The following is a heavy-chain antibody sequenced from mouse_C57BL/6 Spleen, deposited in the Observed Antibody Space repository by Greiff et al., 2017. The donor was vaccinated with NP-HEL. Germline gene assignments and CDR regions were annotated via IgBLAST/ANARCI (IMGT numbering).Heavy chain of an antibody. V-gene: IGHV3-1*01. J-gene: IGHJ2*01. D-gene: IGHD2-2*01. CDR1: GYSITSGYD. CDR3: ARGGVTTRDFDY. Sequence: DVKLVESGPGMVKPSQSLSLTCTVTGYSITSGYDWHWIRHFPGNKLEWMGYISYSGSTNYNPSLKSRISITHDTSKNHFFLKLNSVTTEDTATYYCARGGVTTRDFDYWGQGTTLTVSS. CDR2: ISYSGST.